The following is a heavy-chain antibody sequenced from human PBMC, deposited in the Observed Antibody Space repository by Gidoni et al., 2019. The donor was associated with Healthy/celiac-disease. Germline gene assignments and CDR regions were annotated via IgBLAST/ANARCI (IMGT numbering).Heavy chain of an antibody. V-gene: IGHV3-7*01. J-gene: IGHJ6*02. CDR1: GFTFSSYW. D-gene: IGHD2-2*02. CDR3: ARAPALMNQLLYLDYYGMDV. CDR2: IKQDGSEK. Sequence: EVQLVESGGGLVQPGGSLRLSCAASGFTFSSYWMSWVRQAPGKGLEWVANIKQDGSEKYYVDSVKGRFTISRDNAKNSLYLQMNSLRAEDTAVYYCARAPALMNQLLYLDYYGMDVWGQGTTVTVSS.